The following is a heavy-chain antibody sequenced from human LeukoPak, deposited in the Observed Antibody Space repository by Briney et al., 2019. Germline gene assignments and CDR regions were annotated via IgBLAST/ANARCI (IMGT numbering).Heavy chain of an antibody. CDR3: AKDGSRSSYPLYYFDY. CDR1: GFTFSSYA. J-gene: IGHJ4*02. V-gene: IGHV3-23*01. CDR2: ISGSGGST. D-gene: IGHD1-26*01. Sequence: GGSLRLSCAASGFTFSSYAMSWVRQAPGKGLEWVSAISGSGGSTYYADSVKGRFTISRDNSKNTLYLQMNSLRAEDTAVYYCAKDGSRSSYPLYYFDYWGQGTLVTVSS.